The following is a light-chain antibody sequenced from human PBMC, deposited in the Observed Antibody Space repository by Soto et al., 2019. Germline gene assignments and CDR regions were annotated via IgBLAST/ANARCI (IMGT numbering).Light chain of an antibody. CDR1: QSVSSSY. CDR2: GAS. CDR3: QQYGNSPFT. V-gene: IGKV3-20*01. J-gene: IGKJ3*01. Sequence: EIVLTQSPVTPSLSPGERATLSCWASQSVSSSYLAWYQQKPGQAPRLLMYGASSRATGIPDRFSGSGFGTDFTLTISRLEPEDFAVYYCQQYGNSPFTFGPGTKVDIK.